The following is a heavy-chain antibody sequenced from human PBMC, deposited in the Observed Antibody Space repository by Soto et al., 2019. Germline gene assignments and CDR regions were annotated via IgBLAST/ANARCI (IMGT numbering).Heavy chain of an antibody. CDR1: GGTFSSSG. CDR3: ATSRDTTGYFDH. D-gene: IGHD1-1*01. J-gene: IGHJ4*02. V-gene: IGHV1-69*13. Sequence: SVKVSCKASGGTFSSSGINWVRQAPGQGLEWIGGIIPLSGTSSHAQKFQGRVAITADESTGTVNMELGSLTSDDTAVYYCATSRDTTGYFDHWGQGTLVTVSS. CDR2: IIPLSGTS.